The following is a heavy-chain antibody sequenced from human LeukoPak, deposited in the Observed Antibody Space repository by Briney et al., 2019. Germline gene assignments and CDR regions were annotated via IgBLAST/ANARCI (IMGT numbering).Heavy chain of an antibody. CDR1: GGSISSGGYY. CDR3: ARDAYSYGSPFDY. J-gene: IGHJ4*02. CDR2: IYYSGST. D-gene: IGHD5-18*01. Sequence: PSQTLSLTCTVSGGSISSGGYYWSWVRQHPGKGLEWIGYIYYSGSTYYNPSLKSRVTISVDTSKNQFSLKLSSVTAADTAVYYCARDAYSYGSPFDYWGQGTLVTVSS. V-gene: IGHV4-31*03.